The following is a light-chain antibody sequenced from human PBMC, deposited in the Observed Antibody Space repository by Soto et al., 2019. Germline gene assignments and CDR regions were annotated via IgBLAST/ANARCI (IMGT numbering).Light chain of an antibody. V-gene: IGKV3-15*01. Sequence: EKVMTQAPATLAVSPGERANLSCRASQSVSSNVAWYQQKPGQAPRLLIYGASTRATGVPARFSGSGSGTEFTLTISSLQSEDFALYYCQRYNTWPLTFGGGTKVEIK. CDR1: QSVSSN. CDR3: QRYNTWPLT. CDR2: GAS. J-gene: IGKJ4*01.